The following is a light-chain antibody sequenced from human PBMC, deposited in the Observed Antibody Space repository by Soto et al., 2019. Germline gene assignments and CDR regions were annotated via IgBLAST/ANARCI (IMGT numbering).Light chain of an antibody. V-gene: IGKV3-20*01. CDR2: DAS. CDR1: QSVSSTN. CDR3: QHYGSSPLT. J-gene: IGKJ4*01. Sequence: EIVLTQSPGTLSLSPGERATLSCRASQSVSSTNLAWYQQKPGQAPRLLIYDASSRATDIPDRFSGSGSGTDFTLTISGLEAEDFAVYYCQHYGSSPLTFGGGTKVDIK.